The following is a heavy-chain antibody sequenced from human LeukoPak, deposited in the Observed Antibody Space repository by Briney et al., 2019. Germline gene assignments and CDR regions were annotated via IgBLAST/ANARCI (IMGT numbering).Heavy chain of an antibody. CDR3: TRGLRDIVVVVAATRPYYFDY. CDR2: IRSKAYGGTT. CDR1: GFTFGDYA. V-gene: IGHV3-49*04. Sequence: PGRSLRLSCTASGFTFGDYAMSWVRQAPGKGLEWVGFIRSKAYGGTTEYAASVKGRFTISRDDSKSIAYLQMNSLKTEATAVYYCTRGLRDIVVVVAATRPYYFDYWGQGTLVTVSS. J-gene: IGHJ4*02. D-gene: IGHD2-15*01.